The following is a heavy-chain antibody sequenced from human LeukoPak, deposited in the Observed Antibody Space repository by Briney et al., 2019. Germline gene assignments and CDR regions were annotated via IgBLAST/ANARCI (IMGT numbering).Heavy chain of an antibody. D-gene: IGHD1-26*01. V-gene: IGHV4-31*03. CDR2: IYYSGST. Sequence: SETLSLTCTVSGGSISSGGYYWRWIRQHPGKGLEWIGYIYYSGSTYYNPSLKSRVTISVDTSKNQFSLKLSSVTAADTAVYYCATTPSGSYFDYWGQGTLVTVSS. CDR1: GGSISSGGYY. J-gene: IGHJ4*02. CDR3: ATTPSGSYFDY.